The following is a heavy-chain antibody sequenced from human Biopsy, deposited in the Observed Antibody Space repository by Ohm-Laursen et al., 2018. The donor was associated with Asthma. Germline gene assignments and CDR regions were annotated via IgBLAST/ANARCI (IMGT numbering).Heavy chain of an antibody. CDR1: GFTFSNAW. J-gene: IGHJ4*02. CDR2: IKSKTDGGTT. D-gene: IGHD2-8*01. Sequence: GSLRLSCAASGFTFSNAWMRWVRQAPGKGLEWVGRIKSKTDGGTTDYAAPVKGRFTISRDDSKNTLYLQMNSLKTEDTAVYYCTTDALLYSSADYWGQGTLVTVSS. CDR3: TTDALLYSSADY. V-gene: IGHV3-15*01.